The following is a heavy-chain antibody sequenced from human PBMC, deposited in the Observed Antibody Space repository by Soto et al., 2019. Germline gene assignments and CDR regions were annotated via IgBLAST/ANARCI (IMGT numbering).Heavy chain of an antibody. CDR3: ARGDTYYYDSSGYEAPTQPEFDY. D-gene: IGHD3-22*01. CDR2: ISYDGSNK. Sequence: QVQLVESGGGVVQPGRSLRLSCAASGFTFSSYAMHWVRQAPGKGLEWVAVISYDGSNKYYADSVKGRFTISRDNSKNTLYLQMNSLRAEDTAVHYCARGDTYYYDSSGYEAPTQPEFDYWGQGTLVTVSS. CDR1: GFTFSSYA. J-gene: IGHJ4*02. V-gene: IGHV3-30-3*01.